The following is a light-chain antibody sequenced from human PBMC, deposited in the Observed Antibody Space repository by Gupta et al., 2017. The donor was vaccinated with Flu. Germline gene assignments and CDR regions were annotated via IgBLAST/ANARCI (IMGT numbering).Light chain of an antibody. V-gene: IGKV3-15*01. J-gene: IGKJ1*01. CDR2: GAS. CDR3: QQYNNWPPWT. CDR1: QSVSSN. Sequence: ERATLSCRASQSVSSNLAWYQQKPGQAPRLLIYGASTRATGIPARFSGSGSGTEFTLPISSLQSEDFAVYYCQQYNNWPPWTFGQGTKVEIK.